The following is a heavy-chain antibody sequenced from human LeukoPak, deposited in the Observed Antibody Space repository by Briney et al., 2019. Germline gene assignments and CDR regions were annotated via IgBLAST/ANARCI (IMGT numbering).Heavy chain of an antibody. Sequence: GASVKVSCKASGYTFTSYGISWVRQAPGQGLEWMGGIIPIFGPANYAQKFQGRVTITADKSTSTAYMQLSSLRSEDTAVYYCARAPLPYDPTGFYLNYYYHYMDVWGKGATVTVSS. CDR2: IIPIFGPA. J-gene: IGHJ6*03. V-gene: IGHV1-69*06. D-gene: IGHD3-22*01. CDR1: GYTFTSYG. CDR3: ARAPLPYDPTGFYLNYYYHYMDV.